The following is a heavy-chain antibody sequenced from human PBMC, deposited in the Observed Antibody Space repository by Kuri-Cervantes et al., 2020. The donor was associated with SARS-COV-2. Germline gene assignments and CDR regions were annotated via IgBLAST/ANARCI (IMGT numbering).Heavy chain of an antibody. CDR1: GDSISSSAFY. V-gene: IGHV4-39*01. CDR3: VRLPPPFKGVVPAH. J-gene: IGHJ4*02. CDR2: IYYTGST. Sequence: GSLRLSCTVSGDSISSSAFYWGWIRQPPGKGLEWIAKIYYTGSTYYNPSLKSRVTISVDTSKNQFSLKLTSVTATDTAMYYRVRLPPPFKGVVPAHWGQGTLVTVSS. D-gene: IGHD2-8*01.